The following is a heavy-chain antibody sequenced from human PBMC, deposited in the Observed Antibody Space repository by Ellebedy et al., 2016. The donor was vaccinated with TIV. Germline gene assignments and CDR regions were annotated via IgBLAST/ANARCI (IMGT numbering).Heavy chain of an antibody. D-gene: IGHD3-16*01. Sequence: GGSLRLSXVASGLTVTDAYMYWVRQAPGKGLEWIGRITPKSEGGTGAYAAPVRGRFSVSRDESLNTLYLEMKSLKIEDTGTYYCTPHWGFNFWGQGTVVTVSS. CDR2: ITPKSEGGTG. CDR3: TPHWGFNF. V-gene: IGHV3-15*01. CDR1: GLTVTDAY. J-gene: IGHJ3*01.